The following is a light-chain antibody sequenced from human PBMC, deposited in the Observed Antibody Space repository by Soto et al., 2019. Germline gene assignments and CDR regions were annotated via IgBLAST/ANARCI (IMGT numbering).Light chain of an antibody. CDR3: QHYGSLPYI. Sequence: DIQMTQSPSSLSASVGDRVTITCQASQDISNHLNWYQHKPGEAPKLLIYAASNLETGVPSRFNGRGSGSDFTFAINTLQPEDSVIYYCQHYGSLPYIFGQGTTLEIK. CDR2: AAS. V-gene: IGKV1-33*01. CDR1: QDISNH. J-gene: IGKJ2*01.